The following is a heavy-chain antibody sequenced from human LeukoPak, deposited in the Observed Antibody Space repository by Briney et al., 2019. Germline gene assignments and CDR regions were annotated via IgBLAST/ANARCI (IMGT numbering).Heavy chain of an antibody. CDR3: ASGQWLVLNY. Sequence: PGVSLRFSCAASGFTCSSYWMSWVRHAPGNGLVWVANLKQDGSEKYVDSVNGRFTISRDNAKNSLYLQMNSLRAEDTAVYYCASGQWLVLNYWGQGTLVTVSS. CDR2: LKQDGSEK. V-gene: IGHV3-7*03. D-gene: IGHD6-19*01. CDR1: GFTCSSYW. J-gene: IGHJ4*02.